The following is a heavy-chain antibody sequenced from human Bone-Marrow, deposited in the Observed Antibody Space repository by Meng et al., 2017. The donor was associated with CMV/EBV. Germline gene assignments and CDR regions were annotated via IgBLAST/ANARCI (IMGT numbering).Heavy chain of an antibody. CDR1: GFAFSSYG. Sequence: GESLKISCAASGFAFSSYGMHWVRQAPGKGLEWVAFIRYDGSKKYYADSVKGRFTISRDNSKNTVYLQMNSRRAEDTAVYYGAKLVRRFLEGGDYWGQGTLVTVSS. CDR3: AKLVRRFLEGGDY. D-gene: IGHD3-3*01. V-gene: IGHV3-30*02. J-gene: IGHJ4*02. CDR2: IRYDGSKK.